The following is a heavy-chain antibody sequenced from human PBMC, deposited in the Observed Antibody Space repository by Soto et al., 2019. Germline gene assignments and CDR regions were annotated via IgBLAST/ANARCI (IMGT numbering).Heavy chain of an antibody. D-gene: IGHD3-16*01. CDR1: GGLLRERY. Sequence: VYGGLLRERYWNCIPKQEGKGLEWIGEINHVGGTNYNPSLKSRVTMSVDTSQNQFSLRLISVTAADTAMSFCVRIRYQLPSSVLWLDPWRQGTPVTASS. J-gene: IGHJ5*02. V-gene: IGHV4-34*01. CDR2: INHVGGT. CDR3: VRIRYQLPSSVLWLDP.